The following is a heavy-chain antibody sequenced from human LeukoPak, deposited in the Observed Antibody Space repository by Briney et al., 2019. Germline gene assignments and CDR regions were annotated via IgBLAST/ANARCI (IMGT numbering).Heavy chain of an antibody. CDR3: AYQLLPN. Sequence: AGGSLRLSCAASGFTFSSYSMNWVRQTPGRGLVWVSRINPDGSDILYADSVKGRFSISRDNAKNMLYLQLNSLRAEDTAVYHCAYQLLPNWGQGTLVTVSS. J-gene: IGHJ4*02. CDR2: INPDGSDI. CDR1: GFTFSSYS. D-gene: IGHD2-2*01. V-gene: IGHV3-74*01.